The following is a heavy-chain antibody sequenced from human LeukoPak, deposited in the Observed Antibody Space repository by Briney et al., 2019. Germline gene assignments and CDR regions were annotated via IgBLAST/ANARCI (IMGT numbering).Heavy chain of an antibody. CDR3: ARDEYYYDSSGYYSPYYFDY. CDR2: VSTYNDNT. CDR1: GYTFARHG. V-gene: IGHV1-18*01. D-gene: IGHD3-22*01. Sequence: ASVKVSCKASGYTFARHGITWVRQAPGQGLEWMGWVSTYNDNTNYAQKLQGRVTMTTDTSTSTAYMELRSLRSDDTAVYYCARDEYYYDSSGYYSPYYFDYWGQGTLVTVSS. J-gene: IGHJ4*02.